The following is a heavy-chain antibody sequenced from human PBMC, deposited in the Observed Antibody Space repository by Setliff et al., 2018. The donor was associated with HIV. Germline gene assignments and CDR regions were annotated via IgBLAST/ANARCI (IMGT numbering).Heavy chain of an antibody. CDR1: GYSFTNHY. Sequence: ASVKVSCKPSGYSFTNHYIHWVRQAPGQGLEWMGVIHPSGGSTSYAQSFQDRVTMTRDTPTSTVYMELSSLRSEDTAVYYCARVRYCSGGSCYGGEYWFDPWGQGTLVTVSS. CDR2: IHPSGGST. J-gene: IGHJ5*02. V-gene: IGHV1-46*01. CDR3: ARVRYCSGGSCYGGEYWFDP. D-gene: IGHD2-15*01.